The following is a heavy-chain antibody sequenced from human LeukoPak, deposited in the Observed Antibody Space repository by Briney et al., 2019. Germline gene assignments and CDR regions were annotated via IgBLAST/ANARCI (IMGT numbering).Heavy chain of an antibody. CDR2: MNPNSGNT. Sequence: ASVNVSCKAAGYTFTSYDINWVRQATGQVREWIGWMNPNSGNTGYAQKLQGRVTMTRNTSISTAYTALSSLRSEDTAVYYCARDATVVAATLYGMDVWGQGPTVPVSS. CDR3: ARDATVVAATLYGMDV. V-gene: IGHV1-8*01. J-gene: IGHJ6*02. CDR1: GYTFTSYD. D-gene: IGHD2-15*01.